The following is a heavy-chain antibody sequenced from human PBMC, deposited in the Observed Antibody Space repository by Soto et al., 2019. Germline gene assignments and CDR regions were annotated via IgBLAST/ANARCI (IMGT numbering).Heavy chain of an antibody. D-gene: IGHD2-15*01. CDR1: GCTFSPYL. J-gene: IGHJ6*02. CDR3: GRGGSSCPNGRDV. V-gene: IGHV3-74*01. Sequence: EVQLEESGGGLVQPGGSLRLSCAASGCTFSPYLMHWVRHATGKGLVWVSRINPDGSSTNYAASVKGRFTISRDNAKNTIDLQMLSMRAEATDVYFWGRGGSSCPNGRDVWSQVTTGTVSS. CDR2: INPDGSST.